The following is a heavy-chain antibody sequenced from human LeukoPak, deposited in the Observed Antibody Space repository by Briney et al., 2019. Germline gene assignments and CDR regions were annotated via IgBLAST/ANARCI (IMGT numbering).Heavy chain of an antibody. V-gene: IGHV1-2*02. CDR2: INPNGGGT. Sequence: ASVKVSCKASGYTFTGYYIHWVRQAPGQGLEWMGWINPNGGGTNYAQTFQGRVTMTTDTSISTAYMGLSRLTSDDTAVYYCARDVRHGVRGLPFDYWGQGTLVTVSS. CDR3: ARDVRHGVRGLPFDY. CDR1: GYTFTGYY. D-gene: IGHD3-10*01. J-gene: IGHJ4*02.